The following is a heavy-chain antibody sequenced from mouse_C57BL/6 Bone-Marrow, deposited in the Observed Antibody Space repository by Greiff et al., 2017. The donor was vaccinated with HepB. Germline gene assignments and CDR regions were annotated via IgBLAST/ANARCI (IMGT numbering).Heavy chain of an antibody. J-gene: IGHJ4*01. Sequence: EVKLLESGGGLVQPKGSLKLSCAASGFSFNTYAVNWVRQAPGKGLEWVARIRSKSNNYATYYADSVKNSFTISRDDSESMLYLQMHNLKTEDTAMYYCVRPQLKDAMDYWGQGTSVTVSS. V-gene: IGHV10-1*01. CDR3: VRPQLKDAMDY. CDR1: GFSFNTYA. D-gene: IGHD1-3*01. CDR2: IRSKSNNYAT.